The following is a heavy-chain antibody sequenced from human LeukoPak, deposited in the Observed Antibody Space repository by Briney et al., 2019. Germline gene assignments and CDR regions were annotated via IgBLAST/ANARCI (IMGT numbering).Heavy chain of an antibody. CDR2: IRYDGSNK. Sequence: GGSLRLSCAASGFTFSSYGMHWVRQAPGKGLEWVAFIRYDGSNKYYADSVKGRFTISRDNSKNTLYLQMNSLKTEDTAVYYCTRRAPSGIAVAGTSVDYWGQGTLVTVSS. J-gene: IGHJ4*02. V-gene: IGHV3-30*02. CDR1: GFTFSSYG. CDR3: TRRAPSGIAVAGTSVDY. D-gene: IGHD6-19*01.